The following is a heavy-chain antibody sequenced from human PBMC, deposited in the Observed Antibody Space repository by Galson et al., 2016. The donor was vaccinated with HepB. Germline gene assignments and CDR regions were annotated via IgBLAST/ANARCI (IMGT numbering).Heavy chain of an antibody. J-gene: IGHJ5*02. CDR3: VSRGAQWLVTADA. Sequence: SLRLSCAASTFMFSNYTMHWVRQAPGKGLEYVSAISSDGGSTYYIDSVKGRFTISRDNSKNSLYLQMTSLRTEDTAVYYCVSRGAQWLVTADAWGQGTLVVVSS. CDR2: ISSDGGST. D-gene: IGHD5-12*01. V-gene: IGHV3-64D*06. CDR1: TFMFSNYT.